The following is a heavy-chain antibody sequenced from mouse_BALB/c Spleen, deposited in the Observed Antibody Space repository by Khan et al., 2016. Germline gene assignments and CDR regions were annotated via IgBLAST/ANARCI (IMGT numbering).Heavy chain of an antibody. CDR3: ARGNY. CDR2: ISPTGGST. J-gene: IGHJ2*01. Sequence: QVQLQQSGAELMKPGASVKISCKTPGYIFSNYWIEWVKQRPGHGLEWIGEISPTGGSTKYNEKFKGKASFTADTSANTAYMQLSSLTSEDSAVYYCARGNYWGQGTTLTVSS. V-gene: IGHV1-9*01. CDR1: GYIFSNYW.